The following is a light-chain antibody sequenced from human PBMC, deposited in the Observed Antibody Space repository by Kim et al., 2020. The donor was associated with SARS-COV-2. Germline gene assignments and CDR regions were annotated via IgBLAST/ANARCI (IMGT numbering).Light chain of an antibody. CDR3: NSRDSSDNHVL. CDR2: GKN. V-gene: IGLV3-19*01. J-gene: IGLJ2*01. Sequence: SSELTQDPAVSVALGQTVRITCQGDSLRRYYASWYQQKPGQAPVFVIYGKNNRPSGIPDRFSGSDSGNTASLTITGAQAEDEAHYYCNSRDSSDNHVLFGEGTQLTVL. CDR1: SLRRYY.